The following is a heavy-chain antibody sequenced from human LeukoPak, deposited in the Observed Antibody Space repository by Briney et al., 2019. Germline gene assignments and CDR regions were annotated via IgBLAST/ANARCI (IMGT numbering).Heavy chain of an antibody. D-gene: IGHD5-12*01. CDR3: ARLETSGYAYAPFDF. J-gene: IGHJ4*02. CDR1: GYSFTNYW. V-gene: IGHV5-51*01. CDR2: IYPDDSDT. Sequence: GESLKISCKGSGYSFTNYWIGWVRQMPGKGLEWMGIIYPDDSDTGYSPSFQGHVTISADKSISTAYLQWSSLKASDTAMYYCARLETSGYAYAPFDFWGQGTLVTVSS.